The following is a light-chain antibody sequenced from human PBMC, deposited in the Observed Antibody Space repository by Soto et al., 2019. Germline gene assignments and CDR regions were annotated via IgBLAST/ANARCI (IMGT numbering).Light chain of an antibody. V-gene: IGLV1-44*01. Sequence: QSALTQPPSASGTPGQRVTITCSGSNSNIGSNTVNWYQQLPGTAPKLLVYDNNKRPSGVPGRFSGSKSGTSASLAISGLQSEDEADYYCATWDDDLSAAVFGGGTQLTVL. J-gene: IGLJ7*01. CDR1: NSNIGSNT. CDR3: ATWDDDLSAAV. CDR2: DNN.